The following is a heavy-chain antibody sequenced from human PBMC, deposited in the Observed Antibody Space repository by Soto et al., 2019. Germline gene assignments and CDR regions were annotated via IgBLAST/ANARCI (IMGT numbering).Heavy chain of an antibody. V-gene: IGHV3-30-3*01. CDR2: IQSDGNHK. D-gene: IGHD1-26*01. CDR3: ARWEQPLFDY. Sequence: QVKLVESGGGVVQPGRSLRLSCAASGFNVSAYTMHWVRQAPGKGLEWVAVIQSDGNHKYYTDSVKGRFTISRDTSTNTLYLQMNSLRAEDTAVYYCARWEQPLFDYWGQGTLVTVSS. J-gene: IGHJ4*02. CDR1: GFNVSAYT.